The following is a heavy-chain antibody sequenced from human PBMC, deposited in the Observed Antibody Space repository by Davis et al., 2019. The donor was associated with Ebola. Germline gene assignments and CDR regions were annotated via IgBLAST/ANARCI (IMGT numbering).Heavy chain of an antibody. D-gene: IGHD5-12*01. CDR2: IKHNGRT. Sequence: PSETLSLTCAVYGGSSSTYYWTWIRQLPGKGLEWIGEIKHNGRTNYNPSLKSRVTISIDTSKNQFSLKLTSVTAADTAVYYCAKLRGIEATFSQYYYMDVWGKGTTVTVSS. CDR1: GGSSSTYY. J-gene: IGHJ6*03. V-gene: IGHV4-34*01. CDR3: AKLRGIEATFSQYYYMDV.